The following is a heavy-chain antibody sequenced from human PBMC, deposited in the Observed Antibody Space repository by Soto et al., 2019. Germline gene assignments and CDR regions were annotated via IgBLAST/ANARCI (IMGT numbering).Heavy chain of an antibody. CDR3: ARDLGSSWYPEYFQH. J-gene: IGHJ1*01. CDR1: GFTFSSYS. V-gene: IGHV3-48*01. D-gene: IGHD6-13*01. Sequence: EVQLVESGGGLVQPGGSLRLSCAASGFTFSSYSMNWVRQAPGKGLEWVSYISSSSSTIYYADSVKGRFTISRDNAKNSLYLQMNSLRAEDTAVYYCARDLGSSWYPEYFQHWGQSTLVTVSS. CDR2: ISSSSSTI.